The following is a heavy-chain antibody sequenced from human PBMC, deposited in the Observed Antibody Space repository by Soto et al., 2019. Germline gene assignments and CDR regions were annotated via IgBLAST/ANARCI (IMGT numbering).Heavy chain of an antibody. Sequence: PSQTLSLTCVISGDSVSSKSAAWNWIRQSPSRGLEWLGRTYYRSKWYNEYAVSVKGRITVNPDTSKNQFSLQLSSVTPEDTAVYYCTRTTSVFHYCGQGTQVTVSS. CDR3: TRTTSVFHY. CDR1: GDSVSSKSAA. CDR2: TYYRSKWYN. V-gene: IGHV6-1*01. J-gene: IGHJ4*02. D-gene: IGHD1-1*01.